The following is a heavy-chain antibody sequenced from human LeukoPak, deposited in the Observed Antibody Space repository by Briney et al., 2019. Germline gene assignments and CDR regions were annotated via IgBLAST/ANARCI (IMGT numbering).Heavy chain of an antibody. CDR3: ARHPSWFDH. V-gene: IGHV4-39*01. CDR1: GGSISSSSYY. Sequence: PSETLSLTCTVSGGSISSSSYYWGWIRQPPGKGLEWIGSIYYSGSTYYNPSLKSRFTISIDTSKNQFSLKLSSVTAADTAVYYCARHPSWFDHWGQGTLVTVSS. CDR2: IYYSGST. J-gene: IGHJ5*02.